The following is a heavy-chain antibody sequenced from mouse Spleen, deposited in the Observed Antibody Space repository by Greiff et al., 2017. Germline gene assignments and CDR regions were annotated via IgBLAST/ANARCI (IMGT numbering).Heavy chain of an antibody. D-gene: IGHD4-1*01. J-gene: IGHJ3*01. Sequence: LQESGPELVKPGASVKLSCKASGYTFTSYDINWVKQRPGQGLEWIGWIYPRDGSTKYNEKFKGKATLTVDTSSSTAYMELHSLTSEDSAVYFCAINWDVPWFAYWGQGTLVTVSA. CDR3: AINWDVPWFAY. CDR1: GYTFTSYD. CDR2: IYPRDGST. V-gene: IGHV1-85*01.